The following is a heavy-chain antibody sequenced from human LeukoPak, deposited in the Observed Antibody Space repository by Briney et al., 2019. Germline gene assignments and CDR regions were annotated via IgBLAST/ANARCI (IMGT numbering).Heavy chain of an antibody. Sequence: ASETLSLTCTVSGGSISSYYWSWIRQPPGKGLEWIGYIYYSGSTNYNPSLKSRVTISVDTSKNQFSLKLSSVTAADTAVYYCARAYSSSFLLDYWGQGTLVTVSS. V-gene: IGHV4-59*01. J-gene: IGHJ4*02. CDR3: ARAYSSSFLLDY. CDR2: IYYSGST. D-gene: IGHD6-13*01. CDR1: GGSISSYY.